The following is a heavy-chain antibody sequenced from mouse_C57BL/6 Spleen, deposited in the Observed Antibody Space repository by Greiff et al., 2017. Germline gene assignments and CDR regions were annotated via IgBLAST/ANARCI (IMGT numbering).Heavy chain of an antibody. CDR1: GYTFTDYY. V-gene: IGHV1-26*01. Sequence: EVQLQQSGPELVKPGASVKISCKASGYTFTDYYMNWVKQSHGKSLEWIGDINPNNGGTSYNQKFKGKATLTVDKSSSTAYMELRSLTSEDSAVYYCATGYYGSSYDYWGQGTTRTVSS. D-gene: IGHD1-1*01. CDR2: INPNNGGT. J-gene: IGHJ2*01. CDR3: ATGYYGSSYDY.